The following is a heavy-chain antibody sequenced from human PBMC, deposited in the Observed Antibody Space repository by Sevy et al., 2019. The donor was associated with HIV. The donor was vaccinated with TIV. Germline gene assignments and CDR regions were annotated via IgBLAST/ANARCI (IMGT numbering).Heavy chain of an antibody. CDR2: IRAYNGNA. Sequence: ALVKVSCKASGYTFTSYGISWVRQAPGQGLEWMGWIRAYNGNANYAQKLQGRVTMTTDTSTSTAYMELRSLTSDDTAVYYCARDRGYCSGGSCYYGWFDPWGQGTLVTVSS. CDR1: GYTFTSYG. D-gene: IGHD2-15*01. J-gene: IGHJ5*02. CDR3: ARDRGYCSGGSCYYGWFDP. V-gene: IGHV1-18*01.